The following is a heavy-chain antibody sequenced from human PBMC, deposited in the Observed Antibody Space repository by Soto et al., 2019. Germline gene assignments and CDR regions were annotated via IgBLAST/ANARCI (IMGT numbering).Heavy chain of an antibody. V-gene: IGHV3-30*18. J-gene: IGHJ4*02. Sequence: QVQLVESGGGVVQPGRSLRLSCAASGFTFSSYGMHWVRQAPGKGLEWVAVISYDGSNKYYADSVKGRFTISSDNSKNTLNLQMNSLRAEDTDVYYCAKDLEVAGTSFLDYWGQGTLVTVSS. CDR1: GFTFSSYG. CDR2: ISYDGSNK. CDR3: AKDLEVAGTSFLDY. D-gene: IGHD6-19*01.